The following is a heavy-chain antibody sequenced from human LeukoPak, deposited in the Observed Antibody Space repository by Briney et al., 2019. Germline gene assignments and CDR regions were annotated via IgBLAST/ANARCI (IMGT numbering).Heavy chain of an antibody. CDR2: IYYSGST. J-gene: IGHJ4*02. CDR3: ARTHYGGNRAGSTAY. D-gene: IGHD4-23*01. CDR1: GGSISSYY. Sequence: SETLSLTCTVSGGSISSYYWSWTRQPPGKGLEWIGYIYYSGSTNYNPSLKSRVTISVDTSKNQFSLKLSSVTAADTAVYYCARTHYGGNRAGSTAYWGQGTLVTVSS. V-gene: IGHV4-59*01.